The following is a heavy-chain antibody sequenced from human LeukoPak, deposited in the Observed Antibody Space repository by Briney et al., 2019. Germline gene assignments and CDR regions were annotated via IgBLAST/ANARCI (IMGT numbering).Heavy chain of an antibody. CDR3: ARVRYRLAETYIDY. CDR1: GYTFTGYY. D-gene: IGHD3-16*01. CDR2: INPNSGGT. Sequence: ASVKVSCKASGYTFTGYYMHWVRQAPGQGLEWLGWINPNSGGTNYAQKFQGRVTMTRDTSISTAYMELSRLRSDDTAVYYCARVRYRLAETYIDYWGQGTLVTVSS. V-gene: IGHV1-2*02. J-gene: IGHJ4*02.